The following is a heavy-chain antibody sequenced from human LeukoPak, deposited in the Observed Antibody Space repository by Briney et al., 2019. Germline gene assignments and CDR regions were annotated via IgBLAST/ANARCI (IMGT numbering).Heavy chain of an antibody. CDR3: ARGARLRRDIAVAAYVWNWFDP. J-gene: IGHJ5*02. CDR1: GFTFSGSP. D-gene: IGHD6-19*01. V-gene: IGHV3-73*01. CDR2: IRMKSTSYDA. Sequence: GGSLRLSCVASGFTFSGSPMHWVRQASGKGLEWIGRIRMKSTSYDAAYAASVKGRFTISRENAKNSLYLQMNSLRAGDTAVYYCARGARLRRDIAVAAYVWNWFDPWGQGTLVTVSS.